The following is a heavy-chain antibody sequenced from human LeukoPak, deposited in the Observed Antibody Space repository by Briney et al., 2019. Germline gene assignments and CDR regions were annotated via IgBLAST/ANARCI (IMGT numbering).Heavy chain of an antibody. V-gene: IGHV3-23*01. CDR1: GFTFSSYA. CDR2: ISGSGGST. Sequence: GGSLRLSCAASGFTFSSYAMSWVRHAPGKGLEWVSAISGSGGSTYYADSVKGRFTISRDNSKNTLYLQMNSLRAEDTAVYYCAKGGAYGPGCYFDYWGQGTLVTVSS. D-gene: IGHD3-10*01. CDR3: AKGGAYGPGCYFDY. J-gene: IGHJ4*02.